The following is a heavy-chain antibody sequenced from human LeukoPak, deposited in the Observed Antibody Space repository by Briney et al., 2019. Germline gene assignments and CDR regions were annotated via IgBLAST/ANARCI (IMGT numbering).Heavy chain of an antibody. Sequence: ASVKVSCKASGYTFTSYGISWVRQAPGQGLEWMGWINPNSGGTNYAQKFQGRVTMTTDTSTSTAYMELRGLRSDDTAVYYCARASGDEYFQQWGQGTLVTVSS. D-gene: IGHD1-26*01. V-gene: IGHV1-18*01. CDR1: GYTFTSYG. CDR2: INPNSGGT. J-gene: IGHJ1*01. CDR3: ARASGDEYFQQ.